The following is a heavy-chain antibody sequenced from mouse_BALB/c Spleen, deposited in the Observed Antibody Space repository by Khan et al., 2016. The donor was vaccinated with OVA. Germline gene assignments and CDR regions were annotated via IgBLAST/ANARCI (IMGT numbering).Heavy chain of an antibody. D-gene: IGHD1-1*01. J-gene: IGHJ1*01. CDR3: ARDLGSSHWYFDV. Sequence: QVQLKESGPGLVAPSQSLSITCTVSGFSLTGYGVHWVRQPPGKGLEWLGVIWTGGSTNYNSALRSRLSINKDNSKSQVFLKMNNLQTDDTAMYCCARDLGSSHWYFDVWGAGTTVTVSS. CDR2: IWTGGST. V-gene: IGHV2-9*02. CDR1: GFSLTGYG.